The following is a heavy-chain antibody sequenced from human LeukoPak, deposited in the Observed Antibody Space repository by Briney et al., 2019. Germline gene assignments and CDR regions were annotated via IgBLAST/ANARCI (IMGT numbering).Heavy chain of an antibody. J-gene: IGHJ2*01. V-gene: IGHV4-61*01. Sequence: SETLSLTCTVSGGSVSSASYYWSWIRQPPGKGLEWIGYIYYSGTTNYNPSLKSRVTVSVDMSKNQFYLRLTSVTAADTAVYYCATIRGYCSGGRCYSDWYFDLWGRGTLVTVSS. CDR2: IYYSGTT. D-gene: IGHD2-15*01. CDR3: ATIRGYCSGGRCYSDWYFDL. CDR1: GGSVSSASYY.